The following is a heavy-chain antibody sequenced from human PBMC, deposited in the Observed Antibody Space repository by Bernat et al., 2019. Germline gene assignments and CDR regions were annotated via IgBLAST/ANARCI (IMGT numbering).Heavy chain of an antibody. CDR2: IYSGGST. J-gene: IGHJ6*02. V-gene: IGHV3-66*01. D-gene: IGHD1-26*01. CDR3: ARWGVWELLFYYYGMDV. CDR1: GFTVSSNY. Sequence: EVQLVESGGGLVQPGGSLRLSCAASGFTVSSNYMSWVRQAPGKGLEWVSVIYSGGSTYYADYVKGRFTISRDNSKNTLYLQMNSLRAEDTAVYYCARWGVWELLFYYYGMDVWGQGTTVTVSS.